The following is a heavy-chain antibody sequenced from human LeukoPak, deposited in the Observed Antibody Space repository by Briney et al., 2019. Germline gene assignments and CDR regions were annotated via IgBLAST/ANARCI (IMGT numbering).Heavy chain of an antibody. Sequence: SETLSLTCTVSGGSISSSSYYWGWIRQPPGKGLEWIGSIYYSGSTYYNPSLKSRVTISVDTSKNQFSLKLSSVTAADTAVYYCARHLPDHCSSTSCYGRGNWFDPWGQGTLVTVSS. CDR2: IYYSGST. CDR3: ARHLPDHCSSTSCYGRGNWFDP. D-gene: IGHD2-2*01. V-gene: IGHV4-39*01. J-gene: IGHJ5*02. CDR1: GGSISSSSYY.